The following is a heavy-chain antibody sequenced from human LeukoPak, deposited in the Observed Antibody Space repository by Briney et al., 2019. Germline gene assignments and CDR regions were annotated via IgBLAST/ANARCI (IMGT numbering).Heavy chain of an antibody. D-gene: IGHD3-3*01. J-gene: IGHJ4*02. Sequence: GASVKVSCKVSGYTLTELSMHWVRQAPGKGLEWMGGFDPEDGETIYAQKFQGRVTMTEDTSTDTAYMELSSLRSEDTAVYYCATWSHDFWSGPRLKFDYWGQGTLVTVSS. CDR3: ATWSHDFWSGPRLKFDY. CDR1: GYTLTELS. CDR2: FDPEDGET. V-gene: IGHV1-24*01.